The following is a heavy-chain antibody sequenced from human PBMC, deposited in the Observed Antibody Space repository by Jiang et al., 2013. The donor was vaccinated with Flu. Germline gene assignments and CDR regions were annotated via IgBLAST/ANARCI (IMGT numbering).Heavy chain of an antibody. J-gene: IGHJ4*02. Sequence: EWVAVISYDGSNKYYADSVKGRFTISRDNSKNTLYLQMNSLRAEDTAVYYCARGDSSRTGRRGYHFDYWGQGTLVTVSS. V-gene: IGHV3-30-3*01. CDR2: ISYDGSNK. D-gene: IGHD2-21*01. CDR3: ARGDSSRTGRRGYHFDY.